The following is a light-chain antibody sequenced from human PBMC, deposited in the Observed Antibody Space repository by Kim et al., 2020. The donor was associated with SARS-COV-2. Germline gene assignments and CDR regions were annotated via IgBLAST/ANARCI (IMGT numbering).Light chain of an antibody. CDR2: RRN. Sequence: QTATLICTGNNNNVGNEGAVWLQQHQGHPPKLLSGRRNKWPSEISERLSASRSGSTASLTIVGLQPEDEADYYCSAWDASLSAWVFGGGTKLTVL. CDR3: SAWDASLSAWV. CDR1: NNNVGNEG. J-gene: IGLJ3*02. V-gene: IGLV10-54*01.